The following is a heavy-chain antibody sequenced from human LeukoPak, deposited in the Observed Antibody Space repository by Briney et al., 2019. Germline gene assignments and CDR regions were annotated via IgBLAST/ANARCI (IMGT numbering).Heavy chain of an antibody. D-gene: IGHD3-22*01. J-gene: IGHJ4*02. CDR3: ARDPYYYDSSGYYGVFDY. V-gene: IGHV3-74*01. Sequence: GGSLRLSCAASGFTFSSYWMHWVRQAPWKGLVWVSRINSDGSSTSYADSVKGRFTISRDNAKNTLYLQMNSLRAEDTAVYYCARDPYYYDSSGYYGVFDYWGQGTLVTVSS. CDR1: GFTFSSYW. CDR2: INSDGSST.